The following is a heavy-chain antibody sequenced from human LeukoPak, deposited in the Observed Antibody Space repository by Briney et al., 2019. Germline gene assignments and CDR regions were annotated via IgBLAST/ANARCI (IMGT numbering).Heavy chain of an antibody. CDR1: GYSVSSNSAA. Sequence: SQTLSLTCAISGYSVSSNSAAWNWIRQSPSKGLEWLGRTYYRSKWYNDYAVSVQSRISINPDTSKNPFSPQLNSVTPEDTAVYFCARGPQLVGYFYIDVWGKGTTVTVSS. V-gene: IGHV6-1*01. D-gene: IGHD6-13*01. CDR3: ARGPQLVGYFYIDV. CDR2: TYYRSKWYN. J-gene: IGHJ6*03.